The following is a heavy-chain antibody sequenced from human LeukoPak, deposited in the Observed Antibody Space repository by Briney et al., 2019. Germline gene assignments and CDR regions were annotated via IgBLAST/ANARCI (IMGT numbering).Heavy chain of an antibody. Sequence: SVKVSCRASGGTFSSYAISWVRQAPGQGLEWMGGIIPIFGTANYAQKFQGRVTITADESTSTAYMELSSLRSEDTAVYYCARDAGYSYNYYYYMDVWGKGTTVTVSS. CDR2: IIPIFGTA. J-gene: IGHJ6*03. CDR1: GGTFSSYA. V-gene: IGHV1-69*13. CDR3: ARDAGYSYNYYYYMDV. D-gene: IGHD5-18*01.